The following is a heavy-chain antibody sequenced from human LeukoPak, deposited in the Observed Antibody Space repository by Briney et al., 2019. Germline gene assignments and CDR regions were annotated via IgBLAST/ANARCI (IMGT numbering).Heavy chain of an antibody. J-gene: IGHJ5*02. V-gene: IGHV3-7*01. Sequence: PGGSLRLSCAASGFTVSSNYMSWVRQAPGKGLEWVANIKHDGSEKNYADSVKGRFTISRDNAKNSLYLQMNSLRAEDTAVYYCARDKIEAAVSGSLFDHWGQGTLVTVSS. CDR2: IKHDGSEK. D-gene: IGHD6-13*01. CDR3: ARDKIEAAVSGSLFDH. CDR1: GFTVSSNY.